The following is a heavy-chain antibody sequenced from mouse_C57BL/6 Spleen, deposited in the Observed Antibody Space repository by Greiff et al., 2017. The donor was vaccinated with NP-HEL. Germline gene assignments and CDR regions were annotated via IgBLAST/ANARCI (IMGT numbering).Heavy chain of an antibody. CDR1: GYTFTSYW. J-gene: IGHJ4*01. CDR2: IDPSDSYT. CDR3: ARSLYGGDAMDY. Sequence: VQLQQPGAELVMPGASVKLSCKASGYTFTSYWMHWVKQRPGQGLEWIGEIDPSDSYTNYNQKFKGKSTLTVDKSSSTAYMQLSSLTSEDSAVYYCARSLYGGDAMDYWGQGTSVTVSS. V-gene: IGHV1-69*01. D-gene: IGHD1-1*01.